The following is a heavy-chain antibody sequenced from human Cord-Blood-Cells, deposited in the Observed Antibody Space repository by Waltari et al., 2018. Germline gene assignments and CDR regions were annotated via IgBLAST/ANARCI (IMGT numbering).Heavy chain of an antibody. V-gene: IGHV4-34*01. J-gene: IGHJ4*02. CDR2: INHSGST. D-gene: IGHD2-2*01. CDR3: ARSAAMGVFDY. CDR1: GGSFSGYY. Sequence: QVQLQQWGAGLLKPSETLSLTCAVYGGSFSGYYWSCIRQPPGKGLEWIGEINHSGSTNYNPSLKSRVTISVDTSKNQFSLKLSSVTAADTAVYYCARSAAMGVFDYWGQGTLVTVSS.